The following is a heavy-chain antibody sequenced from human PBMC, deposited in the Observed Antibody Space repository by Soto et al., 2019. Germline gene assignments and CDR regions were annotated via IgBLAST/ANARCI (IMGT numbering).Heavy chain of an antibody. V-gene: IGHV3-30*18. CDR3: AKDNDYGDSYFDY. J-gene: IGHJ4*02. CDR2: ISYDGSNK. D-gene: IGHD4-17*01. CDR1: GFTFSSYG. Sequence: GGSLRLSCAASGFTFSSYGMHWVRQAPGKGLEWVAVISYDGSNKYYADSVKGRFTISRDNSKNTLYLQMNSLRAEDTAVYYCAKDNDYGDSYFDYWGQGTLVTVSS.